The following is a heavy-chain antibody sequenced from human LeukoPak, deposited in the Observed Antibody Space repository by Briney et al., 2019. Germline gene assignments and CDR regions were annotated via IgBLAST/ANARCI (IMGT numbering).Heavy chain of an antibody. V-gene: IGHV1-69*01. Sequence: SVKVSCKASGGTFSSYAISWVRQAPGQGLGWMGGIIPIFGTANYAQKFQGRVTITADESTSTAYMELSSLRSEDTAVYYCASPAPNCSSTSCYYTPFDYWGQGTLVTVSS. D-gene: IGHD2-2*01. CDR1: GGTFSSYA. CDR2: IIPIFGTA. J-gene: IGHJ4*02. CDR3: ASPAPNCSSTSCYYTPFDY.